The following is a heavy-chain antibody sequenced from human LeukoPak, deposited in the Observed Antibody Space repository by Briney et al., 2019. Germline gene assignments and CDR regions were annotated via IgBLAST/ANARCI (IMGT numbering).Heavy chain of an antibody. CDR2: IYSGGST. D-gene: IGHD3-22*01. V-gene: IGHV3-66*01. J-gene: IGHJ3*02. CDR1: GFTVSSNY. Sequence: GGSLRLSCAASGFTVSSNYMSWVRQAPGKGLEWVSVIYSGGSTYYADSVKGRFTISRDNSKNTLYLQMNSLRAEDTAVYYCARDLRSSGSQPDAFDIWGQGTMVTVSS. CDR3: ARDLRSSGSQPDAFDI.